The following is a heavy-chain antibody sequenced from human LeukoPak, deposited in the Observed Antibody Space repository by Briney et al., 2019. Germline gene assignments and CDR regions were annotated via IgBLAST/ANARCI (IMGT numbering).Heavy chain of an antibody. J-gene: IGHJ4*02. D-gene: IGHD3-10*01. CDR1: GFTLSGSA. Sequence: GGSLTLSCAASGFTLSGSAMHWVRQASRKGLAWVGRIRSKANSYATAYAAPVKGRFTISRDDSKNTAYLQMNSLKTEDTAVYYCTRPLYYYGSGSLDYWGQGTLVTVSS. CDR2: IRSKANSYAT. CDR3: TRPLYYYGSGSLDY. V-gene: IGHV3-73*01.